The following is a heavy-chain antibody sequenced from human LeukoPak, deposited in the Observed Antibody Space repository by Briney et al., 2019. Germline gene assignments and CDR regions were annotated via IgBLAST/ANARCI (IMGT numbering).Heavy chain of an antibody. CDR3: AISWGGALDY. D-gene: IGHD6-13*01. Sequence: PGGSLRLSCAASGFTFSSYAMGWVRQAPGKGLEWVSVISGSGGSTYYADSVKGRFTISRDNAKNSLYLQINSLRAEDTAVYYCAISWGGALDYWGQGIPVTVSS. J-gene: IGHJ4*02. CDR1: GFTFSSYA. CDR2: ISGSGGST. V-gene: IGHV3-23*01.